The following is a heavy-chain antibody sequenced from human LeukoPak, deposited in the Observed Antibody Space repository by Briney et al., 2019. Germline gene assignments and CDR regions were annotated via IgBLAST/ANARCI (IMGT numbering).Heavy chain of an antibody. D-gene: IGHD3-3*01. CDR1: GGSFSGYY. V-gene: IGHV4-34*01. Sequence: PSETLSLTCAVYGGSFSGYYWSWIRQPPGKGLEWIGEINHSGSTNYNPSLKSRVTISVDTSKNQFSLKLSSVTAADTAVYYCARSRRGGFWSGYYIYWGQGTLVTVSS. J-gene: IGHJ4*02. CDR2: INHSGST. CDR3: ARSRRGGFWSGYYIY.